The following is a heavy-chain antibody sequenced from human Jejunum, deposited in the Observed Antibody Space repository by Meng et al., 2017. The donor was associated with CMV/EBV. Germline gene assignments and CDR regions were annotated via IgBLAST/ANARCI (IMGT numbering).Heavy chain of an antibody. CDR1: GYTFTSYD. V-gene: IGHV1-8*01. Sequence: QVQLVQSGAEVKKPGASVKVSCKASGYTFTSYDINWVRQGTGQGLEWMGWMNPNRGTTGYAQKFLGRVTMTRNISKSTAYMDLSSLRSEDTVVYYCATGVADFEYWGQGTLVTVSS. D-gene: IGHD6-19*01. J-gene: IGHJ4*02. CDR2: MNPNRGTT. CDR3: ATGVADFEY.